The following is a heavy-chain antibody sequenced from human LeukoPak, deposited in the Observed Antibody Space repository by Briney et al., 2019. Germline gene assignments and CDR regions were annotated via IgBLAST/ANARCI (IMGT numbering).Heavy chain of an antibody. CDR1: GFTFSSYA. D-gene: IGHD3-10*01. CDR3: AKDRGWMVQGDPATYTDY. Sequence: GGSLRLSCAASGFTFSSYAMSWVRQAPGKGLEWVSAISGSGGSTYYADSVKGWFTISRDNSKNTLYLQMNSLRAEDTAVYYCAKDRGWMVQGDPATYTDYWGQGTLVTVSS. CDR2: ISGSGGST. J-gene: IGHJ4*02. V-gene: IGHV3-23*01.